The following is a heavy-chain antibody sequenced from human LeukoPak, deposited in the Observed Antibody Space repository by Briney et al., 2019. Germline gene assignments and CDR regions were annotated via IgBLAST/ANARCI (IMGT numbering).Heavy chain of an antibody. J-gene: IGHJ4*02. CDR2: ISSSGNTI. V-gene: IGHV3-48*01. Sequence: GGSLRLSCAASGFTFSIHGMNWVRQAPGKGLEWVSYISSSGNTIYYADSVKGRFTISRDNSKNTLYLQMNSLRAEDTAVYYCARAIKAVAGTFHREYYFDYWGQGTLVTVSS. CDR3: ARAIKAVAGTFHREYYFDY. CDR1: GFTFSIHG. D-gene: IGHD6-19*01.